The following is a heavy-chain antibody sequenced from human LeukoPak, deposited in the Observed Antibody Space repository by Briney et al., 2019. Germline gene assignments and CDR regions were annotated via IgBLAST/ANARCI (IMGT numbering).Heavy chain of an antibody. CDR2: ISGSGGRT. J-gene: IGHJ4*02. Sequence: GGSLRLSCGASGFTFSRYAMSWVRQAPGKGLEWVSAISGSGGRTDYADSVKGRFTISRDNSKNTLYLQMNSLRAEDTALYYCAKDADDYGDFYYYFDYWGQGTLVTVSS. D-gene: IGHD4-17*01. V-gene: IGHV3-23*01. CDR3: AKDADDYGDFYYYFDY. CDR1: GFTFSRYA.